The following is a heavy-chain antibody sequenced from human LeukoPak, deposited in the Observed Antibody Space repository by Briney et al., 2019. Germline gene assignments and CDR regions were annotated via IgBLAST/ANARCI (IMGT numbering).Heavy chain of an antibody. D-gene: IGHD6-19*01. CDR1: GFTFSSYS. V-gene: IGHV3-48*02. J-gene: IGHJ6*02. CDR3: ARIVKGSSGWYYGMDV. Sequence: GGSLRLSCAASGFTFSSYSMNWVRQAPGKGLEWVSYISSSRSTIYYADSVKGRFTISRDNAKNSLYLQMNSLRDEDTAVYYCARIVKGSSGWYYGMDVWGQGTTVTVSS. CDR2: ISSSRSTI.